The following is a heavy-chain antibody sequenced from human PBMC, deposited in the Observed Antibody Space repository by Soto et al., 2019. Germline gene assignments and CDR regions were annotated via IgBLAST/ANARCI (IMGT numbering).Heavy chain of an antibody. D-gene: IGHD1-26*01. CDR1: GYTFTGYY. Sequence: QVQLVQSGAEVKKPGASVKVSCKASGYTFTGYYMHWVRQAPGQGLEWMGWINPNSGGTNYAQKFQGWVTMTRDTSIRTAYMELSRLRSDDTAVYYCARGVVGAPRARWFDPWGQGTLVTVSS. V-gene: IGHV1-2*04. J-gene: IGHJ5*02. CDR3: ARGVVGAPRARWFDP. CDR2: INPNSGGT.